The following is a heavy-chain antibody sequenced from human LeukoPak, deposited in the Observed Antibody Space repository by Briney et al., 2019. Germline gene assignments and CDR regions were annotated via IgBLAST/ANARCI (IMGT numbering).Heavy chain of an antibody. J-gene: IGHJ4*02. CDR1: GFTFSSYG. CDR2: IRYDGSNK. V-gene: IGHV3-30*02. Sequence: GGSLRLSCAASGFTFSSYGMHWVRQAPGKGLEWVAFIRYDGSNKYYADSAKGRFTISRDNSKNTLYLQMNSLRAEDTAVYYCAKDRGISITMVRGVIRSFDYWGQGTLVTVSS. CDR3: AKDRGISITMVRGVIRSFDY. D-gene: IGHD3-10*01.